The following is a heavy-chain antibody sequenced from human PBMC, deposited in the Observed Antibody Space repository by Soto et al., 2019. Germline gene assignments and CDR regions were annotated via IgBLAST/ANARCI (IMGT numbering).Heavy chain of an antibody. V-gene: IGHV1-69*01. CDR2: IIPIFGTA. D-gene: IGHD2-2*02. CDR1: GGTFSSYA. Sequence: QVQLVQSGAEVKKPGSSVKVSCKASGGTFSSYAISWVRQAPGQGLEWMGGIIPIFGTANYAQKFQGRVKITADETTSASYLQLGSLRSEDTAVSYCARGDVVVGLAAITDSYYGMDVCGQGTTVTVSS. J-gene: IGHJ6*02. CDR3: ARGDVVVGLAAITDSYYGMDV.